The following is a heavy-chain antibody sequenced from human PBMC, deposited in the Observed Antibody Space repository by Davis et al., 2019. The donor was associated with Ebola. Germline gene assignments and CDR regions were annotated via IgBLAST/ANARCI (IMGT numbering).Heavy chain of an antibody. Sequence: GESLKISCAASGFTFSSYAMHWVRQAPGKGLEYVSAISSNGGRTYYADSVKGRFTISRDNSKNTLYLQMSSLRAEDTAVYYCVAGYDVWSGYYYYYGMDVWGQGTTVTVSS. CDR3: VAGYDVWSGYYYYYGMDV. V-gene: IGHV3-64D*08. CDR1: GFTFSSYA. J-gene: IGHJ6*02. CDR2: ISSNGGRT. D-gene: IGHD3-3*01.